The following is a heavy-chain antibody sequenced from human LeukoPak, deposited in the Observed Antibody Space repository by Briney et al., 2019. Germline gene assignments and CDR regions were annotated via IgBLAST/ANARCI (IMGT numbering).Heavy chain of an antibody. CDR3: ARDYLRGAIRGYFDY. Sequence: PGGSLRLSCAASGFTFSDYYMSWIRQAPGKGLEWVSYISSSSSYTNYADSVKDRFTISRDNAKNSLYLQMNSLRAEDTAVYYCARDYLRGAIRGYFDYWGQGTLVTVSS. J-gene: IGHJ4*02. CDR2: ISSSSSYT. CDR1: GFTFSDYY. D-gene: IGHD3-10*01. V-gene: IGHV3-11*06.